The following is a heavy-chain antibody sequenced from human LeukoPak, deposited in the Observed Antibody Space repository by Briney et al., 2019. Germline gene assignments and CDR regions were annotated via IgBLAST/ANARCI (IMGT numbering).Heavy chain of an antibody. CDR3: ARDFTIPNLDHGGNSYNWFDP. D-gene: IGHD4-23*01. V-gene: IGHV1-46*01. J-gene: IGHJ5*02. CDR1: GYTFTSYY. CDR2: INPSGGST. Sequence: GASVKVSCKASGYTFTSYYMHWVRQAPGQGLEWMGIINPSGGSTSYAQKFQGRVTMTRDTSTSTVYMELSSLRSEDTAVYYCARDFTIPNLDHGGNSYNWFDPWGQGTLVTVSS.